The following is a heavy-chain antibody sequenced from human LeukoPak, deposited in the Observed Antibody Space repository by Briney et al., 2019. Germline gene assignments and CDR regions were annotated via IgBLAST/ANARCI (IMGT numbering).Heavy chain of an antibody. D-gene: IGHD3-22*01. J-gene: IGHJ4*02. CDR3: ARGYYYDSSGFDY. V-gene: IGHV3-53*01. CDR1: GFTVSSNY. Sequence: GGSLRLSCAASGFTVSSNYMSWVRQAPGKGLEWVSVIYSSGSTYYADSVRGRFTISRDNSKNTLYLQMNSLRAEDTAVYYCARGYYYDSSGFDYWGQGTLVTVSS. CDR2: IYSSGST.